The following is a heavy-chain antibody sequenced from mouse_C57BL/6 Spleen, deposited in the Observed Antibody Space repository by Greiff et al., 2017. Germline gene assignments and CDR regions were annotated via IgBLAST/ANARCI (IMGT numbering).Heavy chain of an antibody. J-gene: IGHJ3*01. V-gene: IGHV5-4*01. Sequence: EVQRVESGGGLVKPGGSLKLSCAASGFTFSSYAMSWVRQTPEKRLEWVATISDGGSYTNYPDNVKGRFTISRDNAKNNLYLQMSHLKSEDTAMYYCARDAWFAYWGQGTLVTVSA. CDR3: ARDAWFAY. CDR2: ISDGGSYT. CDR1: GFTFSSYA.